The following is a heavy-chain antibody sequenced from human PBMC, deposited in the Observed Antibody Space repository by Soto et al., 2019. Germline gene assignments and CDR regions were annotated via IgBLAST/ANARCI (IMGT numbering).Heavy chain of an antibody. Sequence: SETLSLTCAVYGGSFSGYYWSWIRQPPGKGLEWIGEINHSGSTNYNPSLKSRVTISVDTSKNQFSLKLSSVTAADTAVYYCASAPYRGSWFGELYYYYYGMDVWGQGTTVTVSS. V-gene: IGHV4-34*01. CDR2: INHSGST. CDR3: ASAPYRGSWFGELYYYYYGMDV. D-gene: IGHD3-10*01. J-gene: IGHJ6*02. CDR1: GGSFSGYY.